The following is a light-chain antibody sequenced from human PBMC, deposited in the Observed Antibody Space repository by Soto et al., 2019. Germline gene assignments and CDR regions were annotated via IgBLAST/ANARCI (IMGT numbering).Light chain of an antibody. Sequence: QSVLTQPPSASGSPGQSVTISCTGTSSDVGGYNYVSWYQQHPGKAPKLMISEVSKRPSGVPDRFSGSKSGNTASLTVSGLQAEDEADYYCSSYAGRNILVFGGGTQLTVL. V-gene: IGLV2-8*01. CDR3: SSYAGRNILV. CDR1: SSDVGGYNY. J-gene: IGLJ3*02. CDR2: EVS.